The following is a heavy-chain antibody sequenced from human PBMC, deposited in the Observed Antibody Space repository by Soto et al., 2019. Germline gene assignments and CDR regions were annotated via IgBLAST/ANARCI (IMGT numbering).Heavy chain of an antibody. J-gene: IGHJ6*02. CDR2: MYKTGST. D-gene: IGHD2-21*02. Sequence: SETLSLTCTVSGAAISGYYWSSTRQPPGTGLEWIGYMYKTGSTVYNPSFKSRVTISVDTSKNQFSLKLNSVTAADTAVYYCARDLWGYCGTDCYPLDVWGQGTTVTVS. V-gene: IGHV4-59*01. CDR3: ARDLWGYCGTDCYPLDV. CDR1: GAAISGYY.